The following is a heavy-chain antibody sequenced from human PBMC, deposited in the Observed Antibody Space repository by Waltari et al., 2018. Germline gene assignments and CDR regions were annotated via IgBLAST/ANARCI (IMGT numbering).Heavy chain of an antibody. CDR2: IRQDGIQT. CDR1: GLARGTVW. Sequence: EVQLVESGGDLVQPGGSLRVSCAASGLARGTVWMNWVRQAPGKGLEWVADIRQDGIQTSYVDSVKGRFTISRDNAKNSLYLQINSLRAEDTAMYYCAREGRLLGCFDLWGRGTLVTVSS. V-gene: IGHV3-7*01. D-gene: IGHD3-10*01. J-gene: IGHJ2*01. CDR3: AREGRLLGCFDL.